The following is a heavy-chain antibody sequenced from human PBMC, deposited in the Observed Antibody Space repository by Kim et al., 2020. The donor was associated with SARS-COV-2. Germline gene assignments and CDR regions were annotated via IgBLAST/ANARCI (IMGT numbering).Heavy chain of an antibody. CDR1: GFTVSSNE. CDR2: ISGGST. Sequence: GGSLRLSCAASGFTVSSNEMSWVRQAPGKGLEWVSSISGGSTYYADSRKGRFTISRDNSKNTLHLQMNSLRAEDTAVYYCKKCPPPRVLRYYIRVYYYYGMDVWGQGTTVTVSS. CDR3: KKCPPPRVLRYYIRVYYYYGMDV. V-gene: IGHV3-66*01. D-gene: IGHD3-9*01. J-gene: IGHJ6*02.